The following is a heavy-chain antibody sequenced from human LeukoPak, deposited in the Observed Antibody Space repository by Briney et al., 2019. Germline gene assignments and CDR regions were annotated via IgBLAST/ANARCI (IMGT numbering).Heavy chain of an antibody. CDR1: GGSFSGYY. V-gene: IGHV4-34*01. D-gene: IGHD6-19*01. CDR2: INHSGST. CDR3: ARDNGWSENWFDP. Sequence: SETLSLTCAVYGGSFSGYYWSWIRQPPGKGLEWIGEINHSGSTNYNPSLKSRLTISVDTSKDQFSLKLSSVTAADTAVYYCARDNGWSENWFDPWGQGTLVTVSS. J-gene: IGHJ5*02.